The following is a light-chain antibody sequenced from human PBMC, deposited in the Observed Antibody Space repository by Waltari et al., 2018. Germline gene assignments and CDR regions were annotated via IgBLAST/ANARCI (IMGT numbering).Light chain of an antibody. CDR3: ATWDDSLNGPV. CDR2: NNF. Sequence: QSVLTQPPSASGTPRQRVTISCSGSNSNIGRNTVNWYQQFPGTAPTRLVYNNFQRPSGVPDRLSGSKSGTSAYLAILGVRPEDEADYYCATWDDSLNGPVFGGGTKLTVL. CDR1: NSNIGRNT. J-gene: IGLJ2*01. V-gene: IGLV1-44*01.